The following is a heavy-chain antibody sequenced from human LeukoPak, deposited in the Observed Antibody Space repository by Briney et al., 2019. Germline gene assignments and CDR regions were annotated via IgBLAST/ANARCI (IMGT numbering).Heavy chain of an antibody. CDR2: ISGSGGST. Sequence: GGSLRLSCAASGFTFSNAWMSWVRQAPGKGLEWVSAISGSGGSTYYADSVKGRFTISRDNSKNTLYLQMNSLRAEDTAVYYCAKDGGYDLYYYYMDVWGKGTTVTVSS. D-gene: IGHD3-3*01. V-gene: IGHV3-23*01. CDR3: AKDGGYDLYYYYMDV. J-gene: IGHJ6*03. CDR1: GFTFSNAW.